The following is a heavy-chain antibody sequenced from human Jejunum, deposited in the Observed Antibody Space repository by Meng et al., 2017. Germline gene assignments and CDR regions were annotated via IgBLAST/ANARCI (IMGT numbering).Heavy chain of an antibody. CDR2: INTNTGNP. CDR3: ARGGSGYDPADY. D-gene: IGHD5-12*01. V-gene: IGHV7-4-1*02. Sequence: QVQLVQSGSELEKPGASVTVSCKASGYTFIDYALYWVRQAPGQGLEWMGWINTNTGNPRYAQGFAGRFAFSLDTSVSTAFLQISSLKPEDSGVYYCARGGSGYDPADYWGQGTLVSVSS. CDR1: GYTFIDYA. J-gene: IGHJ4*02.